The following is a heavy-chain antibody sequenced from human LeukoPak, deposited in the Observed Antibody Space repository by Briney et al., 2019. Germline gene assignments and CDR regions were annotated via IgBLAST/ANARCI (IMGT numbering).Heavy chain of an antibody. D-gene: IGHD6-13*01. CDR1: GYTFSMYN. CDR2: INPSGGT. J-gene: IGHJ4*02. Sequence: GASVKVSCKASGYTFSMYNMHWVRQAPGQGLEWMGIINPSGGTSYAQKLQGRITMTRDTSTSTLYMELSSLRSEDTAVYYCAREEVAGTGLDYWGQGTLVTASS. CDR3: AREEVAGTGLDY. V-gene: IGHV1-46*01.